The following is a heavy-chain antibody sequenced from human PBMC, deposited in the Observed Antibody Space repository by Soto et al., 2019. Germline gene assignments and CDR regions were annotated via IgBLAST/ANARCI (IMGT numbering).Heavy chain of an antibody. CDR3: ARDRGIAAREYYYYYMDV. V-gene: IGHV3-33*01. Sequence: GGSLRLSCAASGFTFSSYGMHWVRQAPGKGLEWVAVIWYDGSNKYYADSVKGRFTISRDNSKNTLYLQMNSLRAEDTAVYYCARDRGIAAREYYYYYMDVRGKRTTVTVPS. J-gene: IGHJ6*03. CDR2: IWYDGSNK. D-gene: IGHD6-6*01. CDR1: GFTFSSYG.